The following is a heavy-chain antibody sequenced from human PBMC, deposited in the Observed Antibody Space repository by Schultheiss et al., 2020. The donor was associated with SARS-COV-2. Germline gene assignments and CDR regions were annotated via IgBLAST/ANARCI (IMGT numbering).Heavy chain of an antibody. J-gene: IGHJ5*02. D-gene: IGHD2-2*01. Sequence: SETLSLTCTVSGGSISSSSYYWGWIRQPPGKGLEWIGEINHSGSTNYNPSLKSRVTISVDTSKNQFSLKLSSVTAADTAVYYCARVDEDIVVVPAANWFDPWGQGTLVTVSS. CDR3: ARVDEDIVVVPAANWFDP. CDR1: GGSISSSSYY. CDR2: INHSGST. V-gene: IGHV4-39*07.